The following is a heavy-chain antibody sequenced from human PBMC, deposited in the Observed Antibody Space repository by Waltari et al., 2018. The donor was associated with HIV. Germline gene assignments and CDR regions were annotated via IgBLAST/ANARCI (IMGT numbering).Heavy chain of an antibody. CDR1: GFTFGSYG. CDR2: IWNDGTNK. Sequence: QVQLVESGGGVVQPGRSLRLSCAVSGFTFGSYGMHWVRQAPGKGLEWVALIWNDGTNKYYADFVKGRFTISRDNSQNTLYLEMNSLRIEDTALYYCARQKARGSAYYDALEMWGQGTMVNVSS. V-gene: IGHV3-33*01. D-gene: IGHD1-26*01. J-gene: IGHJ3*02. CDR3: ARQKARGSAYYDALEM.